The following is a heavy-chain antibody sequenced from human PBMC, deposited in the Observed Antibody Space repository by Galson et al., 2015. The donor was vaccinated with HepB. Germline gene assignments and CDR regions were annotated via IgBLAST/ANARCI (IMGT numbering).Heavy chain of an antibody. V-gene: IGHV3-21*01. CDR2: ISSASSHI. D-gene: IGHD4-11*01. Sequence: SLRLSCAASGFTLSSYSMHWVRQAPGKGLESVSSISSASSHISHADAVKGRFTSSRDTPMNSLYLQMNSLRAEDTAVYYCARLTTAYSNHVVPHLVHWGQGTLVTVSS. CDR3: ARLTTAYSNHVVPHLVH. J-gene: IGHJ4*02. CDR1: GFTLSSYS.